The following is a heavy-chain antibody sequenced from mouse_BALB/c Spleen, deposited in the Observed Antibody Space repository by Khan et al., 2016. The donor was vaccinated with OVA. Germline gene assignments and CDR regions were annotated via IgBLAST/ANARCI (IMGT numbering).Heavy chain of an antibody. CDR2: IWGGGSK. Sequence: VQLQESGPGLVAPSQSLSITCTVSGFSLTDYAVSWIRQPPGKGLEWLGVIWGGGSKYYNSALKSRLSISKDNSKSQVFLKMNSLQTDDTAMYYCAKDPPYYAMNYWGHGTSVTVSS. V-gene: IGHV2-6-5*01. J-gene: IGHJ4*01. CDR3: AKDPPYYAMNY. CDR1: GFSLTDYA.